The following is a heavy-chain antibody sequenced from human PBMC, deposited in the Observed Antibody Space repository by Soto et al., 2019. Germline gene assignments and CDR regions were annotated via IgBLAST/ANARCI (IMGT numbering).Heavy chain of an antibody. Sequence: PGGSLRLSCAASGFTFSSYAMSWVRQAPGKGLEWVSAISGSGGSTYYADSVKGRFTISRDNSKNTLYLQMNSLRAEDTAVYYCARSPYDGSSWYPFDYWGQGTLVTVSS. CDR3: ARSPYDGSSWYPFDY. J-gene: IGHJ4*02. CDR2: ISGSGGST. V-gene: IGHV3-23*01. CDR1: GFTFSSYA. D-gene: IGHD6-13*01.